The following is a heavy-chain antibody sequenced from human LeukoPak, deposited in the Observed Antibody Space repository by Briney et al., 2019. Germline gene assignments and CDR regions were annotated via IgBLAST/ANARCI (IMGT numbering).Heavy chain of an antibody. CDR3: ARDPPYYYDSSGYFGAFDI. Sequence: GGSLRLSCAASGFTFNSYVMSWVRQAPGKGLEWVSAINGGGGNTYYADSVKGRFTISRDNSKNTLYLQMNSLRAEDTAVYYCARDPPYYYDSSGYFGAFDIWGQGTMVTVSS. CDR2: INGGGGNT. V-gene: IGHV3-23*01. J-gene: IGHJ3*02. CDR1: GFTFNSYV. D-gene: IGHD3-22*01.